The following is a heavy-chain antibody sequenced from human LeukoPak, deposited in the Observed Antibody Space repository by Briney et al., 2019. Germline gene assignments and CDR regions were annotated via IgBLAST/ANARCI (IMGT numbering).Heavy chain of an antibody. D-gene: IGHD3-22*01. Sequence: AASVTVSCKASGYTFTSYGISWVRQAPGQGLEWMGWISAYNGNTNYAQKLQGRVTMTTDTSTSTAYMELRSLRSDDTAVYYCARGNYDSSGYYFYFDYWGQGTLVTVSS. CDR1: GYTFTSYG. V-gene: IGHV1-18*01. CDR3: ARGNYDSSGYYFYFDY. J-gene: IGHJ4*02. CDR2: ISAYNGNT.